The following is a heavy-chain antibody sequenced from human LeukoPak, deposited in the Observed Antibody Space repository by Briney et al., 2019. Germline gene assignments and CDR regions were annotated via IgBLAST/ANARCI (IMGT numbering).Heavy chain of an antibody. CDR2: IYYSGST. D-gene: IGHD5-18*01. CDR1: GGSISSYY. Sequence: SETLSLTCTVSGGSISSYYWSWIRQPPGRGLEWIGYIYYSGSTNYNPSLTSRVTISVDTSKNQFSLKLRFVTAADTAVYYCARFAVDTLMVFDYWGQGTLVTVSS. J-gene: IGHJ4*02. CDR3: ARFAVDTLMVFDY. V-gene: IGHV4-59*08.